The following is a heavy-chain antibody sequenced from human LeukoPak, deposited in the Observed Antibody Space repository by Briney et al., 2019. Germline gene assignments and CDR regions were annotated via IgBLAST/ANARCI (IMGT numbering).Heavy chain of an antibody. CDR2: IKQDGSEK. V-gene: IGHV3-7*01. D-gene: IGHD3-3*01. CDR1: GFTFSSYG. J-gene: IGHJ4*02. Sequence: GGSLRLSCGASGFTFSSYGMHWVRQAPGKGLEWVANIKQDGSEKYYVDSVKGRFTISRDNAENSLYLQMNSLRAEDTAVYYCARDRLSGGVADWGQGTLVTVSS. CDR3: ARDRLSGGVAD.